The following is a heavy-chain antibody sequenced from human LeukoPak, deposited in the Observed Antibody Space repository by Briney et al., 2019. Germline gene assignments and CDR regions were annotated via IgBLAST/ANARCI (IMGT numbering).Heavy chain of an antibody. CDR2: INHSGST. J-gene: IGHJ4*02. CDR1: GGSFSGYY. V-gene: IGHV4-34*01. CDR3: ARRSYGDYVP. D-gene: IGHD4-17*01. Sequence: PSETLSLTCAVYGGSFSGYYWSWIRQPPGEGLEWIGEINHSGSTNYNPSLKSRVTISVDTSKNQFSLKLSSVTAADTAVYYCARRSYGDYVPWGQGTLVTVSS.